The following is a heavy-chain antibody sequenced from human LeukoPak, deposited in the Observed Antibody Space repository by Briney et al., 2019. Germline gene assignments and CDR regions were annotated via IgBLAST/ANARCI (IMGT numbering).Heavy chain of an antibody. D-gene: IGHD3-22*01. CDR1: GLPFTTYG. CDR2: ISNYNGNT. J-gene: IGHJ3*02. V-gene: IGHV1-18*01. CDR3: ARDQSRSYYYDSSGYYGDAFDI. Sequence: VASVKVSCKASGLPFTTYGSTWVRQAPGQGLEWMGWISNYNGNTNYAQKLQGRVTMTTDTSTSTAYMALSSLRSEDTAVYNCARDQSRSYYYDSSGYYGDAFDIWGQGTMVTVSS.